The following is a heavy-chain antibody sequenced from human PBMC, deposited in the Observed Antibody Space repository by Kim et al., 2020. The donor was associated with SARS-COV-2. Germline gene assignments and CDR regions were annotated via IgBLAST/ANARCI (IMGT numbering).Heavy chain of an antibody. J-gene: IGHJ1*01. V-gene: IGHV3-7*03. CDR2: IKQDGTKQ. CDR3: ARTLTGPTESFEY. Sequence: GGSLRLSCAASGFTFGSYWMTWVRQAPGKGLEWVANIKQDGTKQYYVDSVRGRFTVSRDGANMYLQMNSLRAEDTAVYYCARTLTGPTESFEYWGRGTLVTVSS. D-gene: IGHD3-9*01. CDR1: GFTFGSYW.